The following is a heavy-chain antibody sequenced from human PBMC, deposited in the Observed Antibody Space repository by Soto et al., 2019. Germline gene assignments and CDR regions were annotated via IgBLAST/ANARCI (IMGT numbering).Heavy chain of an antibody. Sequence: SETLSLTCRFSGGSSSTYYWIWIRQPPGKGLEWIGYIYYSGSTSYSPSLQSRVTISVDTSQNQFSLKLSSVTAADTAVYYCARDLRYYGMDVWGQGTTVTVSS. CDR3: ARDLRYYGMDV. V-gene: IGHV4-59*12. J-gene: IGHJ6*02. CDR1: GGSSSTYY. CDR2: IYYSGST.